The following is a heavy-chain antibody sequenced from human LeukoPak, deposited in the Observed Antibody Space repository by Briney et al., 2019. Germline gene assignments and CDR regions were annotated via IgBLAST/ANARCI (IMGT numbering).Heavy chain of an antibody. CDR1: GFTFSTYA. J-gene: IGHJ5*02. CDR3: AKGVGGSWRAPLDP. Sequence: GGSLRLSCAPSGFTFSTYAMSWVRQAPGKGLEWVSGITDSGGITNYADSVKGRFTMSRDNAKNTLYLQMNSLRVEDTAVYYCAKGVGGSWRAPLDPWGQGTLVTVSS. CDR2: ITDSGGIT. D-gene: IGHD2-15*01. V-gene: IGHV3-23*01.